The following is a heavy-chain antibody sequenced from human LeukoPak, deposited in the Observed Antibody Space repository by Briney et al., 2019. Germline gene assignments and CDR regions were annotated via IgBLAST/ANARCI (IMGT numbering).Heavy chain of an antibody. CDR1: GSTFRRSW. Sequence: AGGSLRLSCAASGSTFRRSWMSWVCQAPGKGLEWVANIKEDGSETHHVDSVKGRFTIPRDNAKNSLYLQMNSLRAEDTAVYYCARLQSDYFDYWGQETLVPVSS. J-gene: IGHJ4*02. CDR3: ARLQSDYFDY. D-gene: IGHD3-3*01. V-gene: IGHV3-7*05. CDR2: IKEDGSET.